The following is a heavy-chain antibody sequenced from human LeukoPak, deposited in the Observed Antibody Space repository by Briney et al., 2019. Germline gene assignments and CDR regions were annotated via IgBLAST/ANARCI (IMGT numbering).Heavy chain of an antibody. D-gene: IGHD3-22*01. J-gene: IGHJ4*02. V-gene: IGHV1-8*01. Sequence: ASVTVSCKASGYTFTSYDINWVRQATGQGLEWMGWMNPNSGNTGYAQKFQGSVTMTRNTSISTAYMELSSLRSEDTAVYYCARGDSEITMILSWGQGTLGTVSA. CDR1: GYTFTSYD. CDR3: ARGDSEITMILS. CDR2: MNPNSGNT.